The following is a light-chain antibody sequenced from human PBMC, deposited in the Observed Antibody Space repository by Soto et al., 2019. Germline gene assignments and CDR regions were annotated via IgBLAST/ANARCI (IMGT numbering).Light chain of an antibody. CDR2: EVS. CDR3: CSYAGSSTFGVV. V-gene: IGLV2-23*02. J-gene: IGLJ2*01. Sequence: QSALTQPASVSGSPGQSNTISCTGTSSDVGSYNLVSWYQQHPGKAPKLMIYEVSKRPSGVSNRFSGSKSGNTASLTISGLQAEDEADYYCCSYAGSSTFGVVFGGGTKLTVL. CDR1: SSDVGSYNL.